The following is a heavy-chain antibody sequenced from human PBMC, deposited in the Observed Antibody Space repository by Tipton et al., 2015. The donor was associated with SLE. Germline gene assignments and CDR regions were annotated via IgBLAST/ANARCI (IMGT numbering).Heavy chain of an antibody. CDR3: VRSPDWAWYYFDY. V-gene: IGHV4-31*03. J-gene: IGHJ4*02. D-gene: IGHD3-9*01. CDR2: IYDNGAA. Sequence: TLSLTCTVSGGSISSGGYYWSWIRQHPGKGLEWIGYIYDNGAAYYNPSLKSRVTISVDTSNNQFSLKLTSVTAADTAVYYCVRSPDWAWYYFDYWGQGSLVTVSS. CDR1: GGSISSGGYY.